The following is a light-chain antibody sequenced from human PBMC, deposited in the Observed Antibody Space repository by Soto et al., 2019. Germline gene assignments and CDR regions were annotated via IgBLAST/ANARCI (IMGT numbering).Light chain of an antibody. J-gene: IGKJ5*01. CDR2: GAS. V-gene: IGKV3-15*01. Sequence: EIVMTQSPATLSVSPGERATLSCRASQSVSSNLAWYQQKPGQAPRRLIYGASSRATGIPARFIGSGSGTEFTLPISSLQSEDFAVYYCQQYNNWPPITFGQGTRLEIK. CDR3: QQYNNWPPIT. CDR1: QSVSSN.